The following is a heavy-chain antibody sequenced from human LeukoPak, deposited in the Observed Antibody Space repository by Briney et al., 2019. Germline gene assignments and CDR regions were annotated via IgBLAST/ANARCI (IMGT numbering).Heavy chain of an antibody. V-gene: IGHV3-73*01. D-gene: IGHD3-22*01. J-gene: IGHJ4*02. Sequence: GGSLRLSCAASGFTFSGSAMHWVRQASGKGLEWVGRIRSKANSYATAYAASVKGRFTISRDDSKNTAYLQMNSLKTEDTAVYYCTILSSGYYVHDYWGQGTLVTVSS. CDR1: GFTFSGSA. CDR2: IRSKANSYAT. CDR3: TILSSGYYVHDY.